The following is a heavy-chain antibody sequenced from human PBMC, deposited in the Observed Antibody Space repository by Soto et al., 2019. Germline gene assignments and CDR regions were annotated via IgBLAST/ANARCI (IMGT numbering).Heavy chain of an antibody. J-gene: IGHJ3*02. V-gene: IGHV1-46*01. Sequence: ASVKVSCKASGYTFTSYYMHWVRQAPGQGLEWMGIINPSGGSTSYAQKFRGRVTMTRDTSTSTVYMELSSLRSEDTAVYYCARVLRGYCSSTSCSAWGAFDIWGQGTMVTVSS. CDR1: GYTFTSYY. CDR3: ARVLRGYCSSTSCSAWGAFDI. CDR2: INPSGGST. D-gene: IGHD2-2*01.